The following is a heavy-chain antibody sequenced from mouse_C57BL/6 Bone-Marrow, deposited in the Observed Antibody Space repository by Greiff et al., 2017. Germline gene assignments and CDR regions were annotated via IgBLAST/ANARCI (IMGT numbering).Heavy chain of an antibody. Sequence: VQLQQSGPELVKPGASVKIPCKASGYTFTDYNMDWVKQSHGKSLEWIGDINPNNGGTIYNQKFKGKATLTVDKSSSTAYMELRSLTSEDTAVYYCARHGSSLRCAYWGQGTLVTVSA. CDR3: ARHGSSLRCAY. D-gene: IGHD1-1*01. J-gene: IGHJ3*01. V-gene: IGHV1-18*01. CDR1: GYTFTDYN. CDR2: INPNNGGT.